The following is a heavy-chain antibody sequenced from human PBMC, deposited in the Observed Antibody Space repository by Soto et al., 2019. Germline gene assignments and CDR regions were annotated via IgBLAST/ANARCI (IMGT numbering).Heavy chain of an antibody. CDR2: IYYSGST. CDR3: ARHDCAKPFAY. Sequence: SETLSLSCTVSGGSISSGDYYWSWIRQPPGKGLEWIGYIYYSGSTYYNPSLKSRVTISVDTSKNQFSLKLSSVTAADTAVYYCARHDCAKPFAYWGQGTLVTVSS. CDR1: GGSISSGDYY. D-gene: IGHD2-21*02. J-gene: IGHJ4*02. V-gene: IGHV4-39*01.